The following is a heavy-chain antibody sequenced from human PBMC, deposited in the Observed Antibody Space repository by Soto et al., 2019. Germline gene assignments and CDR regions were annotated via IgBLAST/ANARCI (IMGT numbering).Heavy chain of an antibody. CDR3: ARDLRTVAAYGFDI. D-gene: IGHD4-4*01. Sequence: EVQLVESGGGLVKAGGSLRLSCAASGFTFSDYSINWVRQAPGKGLEWVSTISRIHKIYYADSVKGRFTISGDNAQNSLYLQMNSLRGEDTAVYYCARDLRTVAAYGFDIWGRGTMVTVSS. V-gene: IGHV3-21*01. CDR2: ISRIHKI. CDR1: GFTFSDYS. J-gene: IGHJ3*02.